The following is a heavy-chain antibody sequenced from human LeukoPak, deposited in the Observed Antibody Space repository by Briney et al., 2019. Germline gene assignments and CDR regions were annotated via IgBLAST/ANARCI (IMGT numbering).Heavy chain of an antibody. CDR3: ARDPSDYGDYDGVHNWFDP. Sequence: PGGSLRLSCAASGFTFSSYWMSWVRQAPGKGLEWVANIKQDGSEKYYVDSVKGRFTISRDNAKNSLYLQMNSLRAEDTAVYYCARDPSDYGDYDGVHNWFDPWGQGTLVTVSS. J-gene: IGHJ5*02. CDR2: IKQDGSEK. CDR1: GFTFSSYW. V-gene: IGHV3-7*01. D-gene: IGHD4-17*01.